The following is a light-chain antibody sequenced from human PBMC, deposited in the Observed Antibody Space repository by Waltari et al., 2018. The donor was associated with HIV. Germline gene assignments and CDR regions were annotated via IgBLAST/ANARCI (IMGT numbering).Light chain of an antibody. Sequence: EIVMPQSPATLSVSPGERVTLSCRASQSVSDNLAWYQQKPGQAPRLLIYGASTRATGIPARFSGSGSGTEFTLTISSLQSEDFAVYYCQQYNDWPPLYTFGQGTKVEIK. J-gene: IGKJ2*01. CDR3: QQYNDWPPLYT. V-gene: IGKV3-15*01. CDR1: QSVSDN. CDR2: GAS.